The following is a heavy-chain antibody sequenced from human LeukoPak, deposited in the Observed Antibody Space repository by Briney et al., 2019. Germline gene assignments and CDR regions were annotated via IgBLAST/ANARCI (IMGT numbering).Heavy chain of an antibody. CDR1: GGTFSNYA. D-gene: IGHD5-18*01. Sequence: VKVSCKASGGTFSNYAISWVRQAPGHGLECMGGIIPIFGTTNYAQKFQGRVTITTDESTSTAYMELSSLRSEDTAVYYCARDKIQLVGYFDLWGRGTLVTVSS. CDR3: ARDKIQLVGYFDL. V-gene: IGHV1-69*13. J-gene: IGHJ2*01. CDR2: IIPIFGTT.